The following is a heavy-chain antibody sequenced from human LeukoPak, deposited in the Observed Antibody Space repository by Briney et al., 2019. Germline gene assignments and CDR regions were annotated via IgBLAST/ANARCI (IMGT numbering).Heavy chain of an antibody. Sequence: GGSLRLSCAASGFTFSSYSMNWVRQAPGKGLEWVSSISSSSSYIYYADSVKGRFTISRDNAKNSLYLQMNSLRAEDTAVYYCVRGRERVAATNNWFDPWGQGTLVTVSS. CDR2: ISSSSSYI. CDR1: GFTFSSYS. D-gene: IGHD2-15*01. CDR3: VRGRERVAATNNWFDP. V-gene: IGHV3-21*01. J-gene: IGHJ5*02.